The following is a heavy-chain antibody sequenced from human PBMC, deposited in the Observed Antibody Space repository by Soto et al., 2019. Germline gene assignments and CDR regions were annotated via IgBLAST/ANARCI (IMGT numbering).Heavy chain of an antibody. V-gene: IGHV3-15*01. CDR1: GFTFSNAW. D-gene: IGHD3-10*01. CDR2: IKSKTDGGTT. J-gene: IGHJ4*02. Sequence: PGGSLRLSCAASGFTFSNAWMSWVRQAPEKGLEWVGRIKSKTDGGTTDYAAPVKGRFSVSRDDSKNTLYLQMNSLKTEDTAVYYCTADLIGTYYSPYDYWGQGILVTVSS. CDR3: TADLIGTYYSPYDY.